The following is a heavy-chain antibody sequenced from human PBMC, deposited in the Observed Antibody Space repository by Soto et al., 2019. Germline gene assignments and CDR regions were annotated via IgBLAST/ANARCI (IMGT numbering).Heavy chain of an antibody. CDR1: GFTLNNYW. CDR2: INNDGSST. D-gene: IGHD3-16*01. V-gene: IGHV3-74*01. J-gene: IGHJ4*02. CDR3: ARDLGGPYY. Sequence: GGSLRLSCAASGFTLNNYWMHWVREAPGKGLVWVSRINNDGSSTAYADPVKGRFTISRDNAKNTLYLQMNSLRAEDTAIYYCARDLGGPYYWGQGTLVTVSS.